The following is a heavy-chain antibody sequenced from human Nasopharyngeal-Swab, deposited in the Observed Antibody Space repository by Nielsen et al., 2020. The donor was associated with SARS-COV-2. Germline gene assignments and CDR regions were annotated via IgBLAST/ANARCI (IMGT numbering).Heavy chain of an antibody. Sequence: ASVKVSCKASGYTFTSYAMNWVRQAPGQGLEWMGWINTNTGNPTYAQGFTGRFVFSLDTSVSTAYLQISSLKAEDTAVHYCARGRYYGSGSYYNWFDPWGQGTLVTVSS. CDR2: INTNTGNP. CDR3: ARGRYYGSGSYYNWFDP. V-gene: IGHV7-4-1*02. CDR1: GYTFTSYA. D-gene: IGHD3-10*01. J-gene: IGHJ5*02.